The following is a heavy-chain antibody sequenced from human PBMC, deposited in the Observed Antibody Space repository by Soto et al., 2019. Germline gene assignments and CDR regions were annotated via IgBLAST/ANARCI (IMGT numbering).Heavy chain of an antibody. V-gene: IGHV3-23*01. CDR1: GFTFSSYA. D-gene: IGHD2-21*01. Sequence: GGSLRLSCAASGFTFSSYAMSWVRQAPGKGLEWVSAISGSGGSTYYADSVKGRFTISRDNSKNTLYLQMNSLRAEDTAVYSCVRGGGGGLFEHWGQGVLVTVSS. J-gene: IGHJ4*02. CDR2: ISGSGGST. CDR3: VRGGGGGLFEH.